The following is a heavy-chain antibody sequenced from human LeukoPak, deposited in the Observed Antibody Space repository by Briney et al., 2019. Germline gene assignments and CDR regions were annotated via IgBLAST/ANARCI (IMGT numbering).Heavy chain of an antibody. CDR2: IIPIFGTA. Sequence: ASVKVSXKASGGTFSSYAISWVRQAPGQGLEWMGRIIPIFGTANYAQKFQGRVTITTDESTSTAYMELSSLRSEDTAVYYCARDSALIVGASPYYYYYYMDVWGKRTTVTVSS. D-gene: IGHD1-26*01. V-gene: IGHV1-69*05. J-gene: IGHJ6*03. CDR3: ARDSALIVGASPYYYYYYMDV. CDR1: GGTFSSYA.